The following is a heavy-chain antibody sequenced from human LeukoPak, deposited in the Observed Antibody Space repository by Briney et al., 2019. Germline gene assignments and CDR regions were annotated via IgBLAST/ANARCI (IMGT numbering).Heavy chain of an antibody. D-gene: IGHD3-16*01. CDR2: IKQDGSEK. CDR1: GFTFRSYS. CDR3: ARELNGYGYYFFDY. J-gene: IGHJ4*02. V-gene: IGHV3-7*01. Sequence: GGSLRLSCAASGFTFRSYSMNWVRQAPGKGLEWVANIKQDGSEKYYVDSVKGRFTISRDNAKNSLYLQMNGLGAEDTAVYYCARELNGYGYYFFDYWGPGTLVTISS.